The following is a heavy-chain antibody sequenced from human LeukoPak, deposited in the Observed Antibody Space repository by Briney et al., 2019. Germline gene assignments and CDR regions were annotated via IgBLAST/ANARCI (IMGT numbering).Heavy chain of an antibody. D-gene: IGHD3-9*01. Sequence: GGSLRLSCAASGFTFSSYAMSWVRQAPGKGLEWVSAISGSGGSTYYADSVKGRFTISRDNSKNILYLQMSSLRAEDTAVYYCATQRGGPYDILTGYPLNWGQGTLVTVSS. J-gene: IGHJ1*01. CDR3: ATQRGGPYDILTGYPLN. CDR1: GFTFSSYA. CDR2: ISGSGGST. V-gene: IGHV3-23*01.